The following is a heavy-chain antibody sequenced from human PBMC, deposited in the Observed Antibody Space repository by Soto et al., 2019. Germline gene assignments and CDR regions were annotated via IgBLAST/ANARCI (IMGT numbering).Heavy chain of an antibody. CDR2: ITSRGTDI. V-gene: IGHV3-9*01. CDR3: EKSMASNLVGGLPDY. CDR1: RFFFGDYA. J-gene: IGHJ4*02. D-gene: IGHD3-16*01. Sequence: GGSLRLSCAASRFFFGDYAFHWVRQAPGKGLEWVAGITSRGTDIAYADSVKGRFIISRDNAMNVLHLHMNSLRPEDTAVYYCEKSMASNLVGGLPDYWGQGTQVTVSS.